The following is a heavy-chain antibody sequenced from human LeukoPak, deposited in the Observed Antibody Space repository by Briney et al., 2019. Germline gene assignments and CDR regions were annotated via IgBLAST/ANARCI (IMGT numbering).Heavy chain of an antibody. CDR1: GGSISSYY. D-gene: IGHD6-19*01. J-gene: IGHJ4*02. V-gene: IGHV4-4*07. Sequence: PSETLSLTCTVSGGSISSYYWSWIRQPAGRGLEWIGRIQTSGSTNYNPSLKSRVTMSVDTSKNKFSLKVNSVTAADTAVYYCARVGSGWSFDYWGQGTLSPSPQ. CDR3: ARVGSGWSFDY. CDR2: IQTSGST.